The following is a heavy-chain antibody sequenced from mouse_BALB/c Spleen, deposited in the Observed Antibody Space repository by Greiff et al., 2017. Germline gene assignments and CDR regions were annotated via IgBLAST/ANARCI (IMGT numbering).Heavy chain of an antibody. V-gene: IGHV5-9-4*01. CDR1: GFTFSSYA. J-gene: IGHJ3*01. CDR3: ARDLLPSSFAY. Sequence: EVKLVESGGGLVKPGGSLKLSCAASGFTFSSYAMSWVRQSPEKRLEWVAEISSGGSYTYYPDTVTGRFTISRDNAKNTLYLEMSSLRSEDTAMYYCARDLLPSSFAYWGQGTLVTVSA. CDR2: ISSGGSYT. D-gene: IGHD2-1*01.